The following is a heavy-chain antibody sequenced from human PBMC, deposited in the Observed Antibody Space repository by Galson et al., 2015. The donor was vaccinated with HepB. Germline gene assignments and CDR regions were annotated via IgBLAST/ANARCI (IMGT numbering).Heavy chain of an antibody. CDR2: IYSDDNT. V-gene: IGHV3-66*02. CDR1: EFSVNTNH. J-gene: IGHJ6*02. CDR3: ARDQGDDYVNYYYYHGMDV. D-gene: IGHD4-17*01. Sequence: SLRLSCAASEFSVNTNHVSWVRQAPGKGLEWVAVIYSDDNTNYADSVKGRFTISRAKSKNTLYLQIYSLGPEDTAVYYCARDQGDDYVNYYYYHGMDVWGQGTTVTVSS.